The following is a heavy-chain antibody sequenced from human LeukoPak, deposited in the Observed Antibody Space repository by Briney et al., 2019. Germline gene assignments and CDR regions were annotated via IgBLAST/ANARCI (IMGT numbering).Heavy chain of an antibody. D-gene: IGHD3-10*01. V-gene: IGHV4-38-2*02. CDR2: IYQSGST. J-gene: IGHJ6*04. CDR3: ARDDPFGELSAYGMDV. CDR1: GYSISSGYY. Sequence: SETLSLTCAVSGYSISSGYYWGWIRQPPGKGLEWIGSIYQSGSTYYNPSLKSRVTISVDTSKNQFSLKLSSVTAADTAVYYCARDDPFGELSAYGMDVWGKGTTVTVSS.